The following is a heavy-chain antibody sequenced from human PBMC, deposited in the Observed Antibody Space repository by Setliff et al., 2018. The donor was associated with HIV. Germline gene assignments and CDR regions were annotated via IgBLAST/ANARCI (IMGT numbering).Heavy chain of an antibody. CDR1: GGSISSSSLY. Sequence: SETLSLTCTVSGGSISSSSLYWGWIRQPPGKGLEWIGSIYYSGSTYYSPSLKSRVTISLDTSKSLFSLKLSSVSAADTAVYYCARDRLLLWFDEEYYFDYWGQGTLVTVSS. CDR2: IYYSGST. V-gene: IGHV4-39*07. D-gene: IGHD3-10*01. CDR3: ARDRLLLWFDEEYYFDY. J-gene: IGHJ4*02.